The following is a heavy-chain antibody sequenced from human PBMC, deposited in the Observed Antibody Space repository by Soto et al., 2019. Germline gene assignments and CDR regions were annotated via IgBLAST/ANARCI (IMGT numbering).Heavy chain of an antibody. CDR2: IIPIFGTT. J-gene: IGHJ4*02. D-gene: IGHD6-13*01. Sequence: QVQLVQSGAEVKKPGSSVKVSCKASGGTFSSYTLAWVRQAPGQGLEWMGEIIPIFGTTNYVRKFQGRVTITADVSTNTAYMELSSLRSEDTAMYYCARDSIAASGTDYWGQGTLVTVSS. V-gene: IGHV1-69*01. CDR1: GGTFSSYT. CDR3: ARDSIAASGTDY.